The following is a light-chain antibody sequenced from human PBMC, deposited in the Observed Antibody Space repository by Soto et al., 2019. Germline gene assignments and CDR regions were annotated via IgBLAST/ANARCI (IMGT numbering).Light chain of an antibody. J-gene: IGKJ1*01. CDR1: QSVSSN. Sequence: EIIITPSPTPPSVSPRERTPPSVKASQSVSSNLAWYQQKPGQAPRLLIYGTSTRATGIPARFSGSGSGTEFTLTISSLQSEDFAVYYCQQYNNWPPWTFGQGTKVDI. CDR2: GTS. V-gene: IGKV3-15*01. CDR3: QQYNNWPPWT.